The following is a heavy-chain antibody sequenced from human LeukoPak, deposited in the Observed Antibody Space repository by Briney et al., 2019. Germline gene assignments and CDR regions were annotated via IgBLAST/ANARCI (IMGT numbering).Heavy chain of an antibody. J-gene: IGHJ4*02. CDR2: ISSSSSTI. D-gene: IGHD6-13*01. CDR3: AREPRIAAAGTFDY. Sequence: GGSLRPSCAASGFTFSSYSMSWVRQAPGKGLEWVSYISSSSSTIYYADSVKGRFTISRDNAKNSLYLQMNSLRDEDTAVYYCAREPRIAAAGTFDYWGQGTLVTVSS. V-gene: IGHV3-48*02. CDR1: GFTFSSYS.